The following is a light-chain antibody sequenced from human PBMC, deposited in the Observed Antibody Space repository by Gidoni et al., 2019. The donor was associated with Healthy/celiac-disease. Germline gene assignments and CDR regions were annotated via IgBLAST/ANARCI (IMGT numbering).Light chain of an antibody. J-gene: IGKJ2*01. Sequence: DIQMTQSPSSLSASVGDRVTITCRASQSISSYLTWYQQKPGKASKLLIYAASSLQSGVPSMFSGSGSGTDFTLTISSLQPEDFVTYYCQQSYSTPYTFGQGTKLEIK. V-gene: IGKV1-39*01. CDR3: QQSYSTPYT. CDR2: AAS. CDR1: QSISSY.